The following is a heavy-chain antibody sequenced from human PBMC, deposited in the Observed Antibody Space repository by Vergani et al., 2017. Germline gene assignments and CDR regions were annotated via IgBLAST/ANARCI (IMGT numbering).Heavy chain of an antibody. CDR3: ARRSSSHYFDI. CDR1: GDSISSGNN. CDR2: VSHSGDT. V-gene: IGHV4-38-2*01. J-gene: IGHJ5*02. Sequence: QVKLQESGPGLVKPSETLSLTCAVSGDSISSGNNWGWIRQPPGKGLEWISSVSHSGDTYFNPSLKGRVSISKDTSKNYFFLTLSSVTAADTAMYYCARRSSSHYFDIWGQGVLITVSS. D-gene: IGHD2-2*01.